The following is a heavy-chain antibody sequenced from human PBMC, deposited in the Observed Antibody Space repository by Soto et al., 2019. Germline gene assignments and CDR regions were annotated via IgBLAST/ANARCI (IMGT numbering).Heavy chain of an antibody. V-gene: IGHV4-31*03. CDR2: IYYSGST. CDR3: ARVVVPDAFDI. Sequence: QVQLQESGPGLVKPSQTLSLTCTVSGGSICSGGYYWSWIRQHPGKGREWLGYIYYSGSTYYNLSLKSRVTITVDTSKNQYSLKLSSVTAADTAVYYCARVVVPDAFDIWGQGTMVTVSS. D-gene: IGHD2-15*01. CDR1: GGSICSGGYY. J-gene: IGHJ3*02.